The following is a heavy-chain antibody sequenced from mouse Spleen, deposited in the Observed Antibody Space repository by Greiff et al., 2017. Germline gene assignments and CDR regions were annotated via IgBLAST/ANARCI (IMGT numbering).Heavy chain of an antibody. CDR2: IDPETGGT. Sequence: VQRVESGAELVRPGASVTLSCKASGYTFTDYEMHWVKQTPVHGLEWIGAIDPETGGTAYNQKFKGKAILTADKSSSTAYMELRSLTSEDSAVYYCTSYSKGYWGQGTTLTVSS. D-gene: IGHD2-5*01. J-gene: IGHJ2*01. V-gene: IGHV1-15*01. CDR1: GYTFTDYE. CDR3: TSYSKGY.